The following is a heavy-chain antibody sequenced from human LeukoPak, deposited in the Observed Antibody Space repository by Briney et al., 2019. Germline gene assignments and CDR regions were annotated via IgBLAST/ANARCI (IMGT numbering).Heavy chain of an antibody. CDR2: ISWNSGSI. D-gene: IGHD2-8*01. Sequence: GGSLRLSCAGSGFIFNNYAMHWVRQPPGKGLEWVSGISWNSGSIDYADSVKGRFTISRDNAKNSLYLQMNSLRVDDTAVYYCARVQGHPPNGLDIWGQGTMVTVSS. J-gene: IGHJ3*02. CDR3: ARVQGHPPNGLDI. CDR1: GFIFNNYA. V-gene: IGHV3-9*01.